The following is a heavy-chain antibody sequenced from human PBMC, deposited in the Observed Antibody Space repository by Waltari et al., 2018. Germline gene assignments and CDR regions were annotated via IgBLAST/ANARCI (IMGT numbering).Heavy chain of an antibody. CDR3: ARRGYGGNSAGAFDI. CDR2: ISSISSTI. J-gene: IGHJ3*02. CDR1: GFTFSSYS. Sequence: EVQLVESGGGLVQPGGSLRLSCAASGFTFSSYSMNWVRQAPGKGLEWVSYISSISSTIYYADSVKGRFTISRDNAKNSLYLQMNSLRAEDTAVYYCARRGYGGNSAGAFDIWGQGTMVTVSS. D-gene: IGHD4-17*01. V-gene: IGHV3-48*01.